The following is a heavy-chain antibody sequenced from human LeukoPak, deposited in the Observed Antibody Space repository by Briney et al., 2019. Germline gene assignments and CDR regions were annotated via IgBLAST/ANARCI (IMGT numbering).Heavy chain of an antibody. Sequence: ASVKVSCKASGYTFTGYYMHWERQAPGQELERMGWINPNSGGTKYAQKFQGRVTMTRDTSISTACMELSRLRSDDAAVYYCARAHSGGCVGWFDPWGQGTMVSVSS. V-gene: IGHV1-2*02. CDR2: INPNSGGT. J-gene: IGHJ5*02. D-gene: IGHD2-15*01. CDR3: ARAHSGGCVGWFDP. CDR1: GYTFTGYY.